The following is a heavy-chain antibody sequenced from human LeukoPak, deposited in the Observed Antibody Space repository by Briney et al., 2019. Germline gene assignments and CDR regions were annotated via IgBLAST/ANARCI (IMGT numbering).Heavy chain of an antibody. CDR1: GFTFSDYY. CDR3: AREIVATRHLDY. D-gene: IGHD5-12*01. Sequence: GGSLGLSCAASGFTFSDYYMSWIRQAPGKGLEWVSYISSSGRTIYYADSVKARFTISRDNAKNSLYLQMNSLRAEDTAVYYCAREIVATRHLDYWGQGTLVTVSS. J-gene: IGHJ4*02. CDR2: ISSSGRTI. V-gene: IGHV3-11*01.